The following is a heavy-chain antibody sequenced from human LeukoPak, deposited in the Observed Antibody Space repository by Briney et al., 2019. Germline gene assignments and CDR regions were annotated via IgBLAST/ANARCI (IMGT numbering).Heavy chain of an antibody. CDR3: AKDLLDHHYGSGSYWNY. CDR2: ISSSSSTI. CDR1: GFTFSSYS. Sequence: GGSLRLSCAVSGFTFSSYSMNWVRQAPGKGLEWVSYISSSSSTIYYADSVKGRFTISRDNSKNTLYLQLNRLRAEDTAVYYCAKDLLDHHYGSGSYWNYWGQGTLVTVSS. D-gene: IGHD3-10*01. V-gene: IGHV3-48*01. J-gene: IGHJ4*02.